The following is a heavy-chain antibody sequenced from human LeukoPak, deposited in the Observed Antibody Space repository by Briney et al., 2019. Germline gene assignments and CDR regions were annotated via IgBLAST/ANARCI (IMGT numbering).Heavy chain of an antibody. J-gene: IGHJ4*02. CDR2: ISSDGINK. Sequence: GGSLRLSCVLSGFTFTTSAMHWVRQAPGKGLERVAAISSDGINKFYADSVKGRFTISRDNSQNTLYLQMNSLRAEDTALYYCAKGGPLQWLRFDCWGQGTLVTVSS. CDR3: AKGGPLQWLRFDC. V-gene: IGHV3-30-3*01. D-gene: IGHD5-12*01. CDR1: GFTFTTSA.